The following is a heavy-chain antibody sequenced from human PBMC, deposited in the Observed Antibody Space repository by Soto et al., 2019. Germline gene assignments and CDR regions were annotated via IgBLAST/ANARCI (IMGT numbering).Heavy chain of an antibody. CDR1: GFTFSNYP. V-gene: IGHV3-23*01. CDR2: ITSGGNT. CDR3: AKKTDSSGWDY. J-gene: IGHJ4*02. Sequence: GSLRLSCAASGFTFSNYPMNWARQAPGKGLEWVSGITSGGNTYYADSVKGRFTISRDNSKNTLYLQVNSLRAEDTALYYCAKKTDSSGWDYWGQGTLVTVSS. D-gene: IGHD6-19*01.